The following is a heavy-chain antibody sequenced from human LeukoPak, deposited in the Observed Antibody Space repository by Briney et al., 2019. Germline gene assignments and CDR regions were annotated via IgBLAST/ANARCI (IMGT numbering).Heavy chain of an antibody. CDR1: GFTFSSYE. V-gene: IGHV3-48*03. D-gene: IGHD3-22*01. CDR3: ARMGYYDSSGYYNSDAFDI. J-gene: IGHJ3*02. Sequence: GGSLRLSCAGSGFTFSSYEMNWVRQAPGKGLEWVSYINSGSSTIYYAPSVKGRFTISRDNAKNSLYLQMNSLRAEDTAVYYCARMGYYDSSGYYNSDAFDIWGQGTMVTVSS. CDR2: INSGSSTI.